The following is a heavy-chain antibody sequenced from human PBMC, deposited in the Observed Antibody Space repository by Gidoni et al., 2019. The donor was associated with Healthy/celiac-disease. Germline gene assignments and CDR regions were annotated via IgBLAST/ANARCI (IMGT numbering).Heavy chain of an antibody. CDR1: GGTASSYA. J-gene: IGHJ3*02. CDR2: IIQIWGTT. Sequence: QVPLFQSGPEVKKPGSSVQVTCKASGGTASSYAISWVRQARGQGREWMGGIIQIWGTTNNAQEVQGRVTITADESTSTAYMELSSLRSEETAVYYCASLVVEQPEAFDIWGQGTMVTVSS. V-gene: IGHV1-69*01. CDR3: ASLVVEQPEAFDI. D-gene: IGHD2-15*01.